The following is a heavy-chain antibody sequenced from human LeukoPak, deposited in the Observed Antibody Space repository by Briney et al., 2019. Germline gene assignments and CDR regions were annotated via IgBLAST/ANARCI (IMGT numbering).Heavy chain of an antibody. J-gene: IGHJ4*02. V-gene: IGHV1-69*13. CDR2: XIPIFGTA. CDR1: GGTFSSYA. D-gene: IGHD5-18*01. CDR3: ARVVDTAMVHYFDY. Sequence: SVKVSCKASGGTFSSYAISWVRQAPGQGLEXXXXXIPIFGTANYAQKFQGRVTITADQSTSTAYMELSSLRSEDTAVYYCARVVDTAMVHYFDYWGQGTLATVSS.